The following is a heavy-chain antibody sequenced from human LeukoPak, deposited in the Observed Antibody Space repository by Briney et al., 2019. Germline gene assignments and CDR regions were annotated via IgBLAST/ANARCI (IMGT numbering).Heavy chain of an antibody. V-gene: IGHV4-34*01. Sequence: SETLSLTCAVYGRSFSGYYWSWIRQPPGKGLEWIGEINHSGSTNYNPSLKSRVTISVDTSKNQFSLKLSSVTAADTAVYYCARAESGYSSSWYYYYGMDVWGQGTTVTVSS. D-gene: IGHD6-13*01. CDR3: ARAESGYSSSWYYYYGMDV. CDR1: GRSFSGYY. CDR2: INHSGST. J-gene: IGHJ6*02.